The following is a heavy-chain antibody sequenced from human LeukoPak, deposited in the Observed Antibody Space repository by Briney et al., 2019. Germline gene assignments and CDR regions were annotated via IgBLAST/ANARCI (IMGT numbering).Heavy chain of an antibody. Sequence: SETLSLTCTVSGGSISSDHWNWIRQPAGKGLEWIGRVFGGGNTNYNPSLQSRVSMSVDTSKNQFSLNLNSVTAADTAVYYCARVMLGRGKFDYWGQGILVTVSS. D-gene: IGHD3-16*01. CDR1: GGSISSDH. CDR2: VFGGGNT. J-gene: IGHJ4*02. V-gene: IGHV4-4*07. CDR3: ARVMLGRGKFDY.